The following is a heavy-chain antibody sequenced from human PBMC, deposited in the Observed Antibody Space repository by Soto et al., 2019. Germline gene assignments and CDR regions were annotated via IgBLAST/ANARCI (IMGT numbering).Heavy chain of an antibody. V-gene: IGHV1-18*01. J-gene: IGHJ4*02. Sequence: ASVKVSCKSSGYTFTSYGISWVQQAPGQGLEWMGWISAYNGNTNYAQKLQGRVTMTTDTSTSTAYMELRSLRSDDTAVYYCARDEAIIAAAAPTFFARRGDVDYWGQGTLVTVPQ. D-gene: IGHD6-13*01. CDR2: ISAYNGNT. CDR1: GYTFTSYG. CDR3: ARDEAIIAAAAPTFFARRGDVDY.